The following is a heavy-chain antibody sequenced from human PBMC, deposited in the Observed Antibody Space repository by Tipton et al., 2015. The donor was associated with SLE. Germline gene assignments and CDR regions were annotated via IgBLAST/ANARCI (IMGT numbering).Heavy chain of an antibody. V-gene: IGHV3-33*01. CDR3: ARGRGGEFLDY. J-gene: IGHJ4*02. D-gene: IGHD3-16*01. Sequence: RSLRLSCAASGFTFSTSAMHWVRQAPGKGLEWVAVIWYDGSNKFYADSMKGRFTISRDNSKNTVSLQMNSLRVEDTAVYFCARGRGGEFLDYWGQGTLVTVSS. CDR1: GFTFSTSA. CDR2: IWYDGSNK.